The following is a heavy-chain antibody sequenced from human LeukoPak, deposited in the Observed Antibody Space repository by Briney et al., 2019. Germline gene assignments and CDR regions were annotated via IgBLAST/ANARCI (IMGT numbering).Heavy chain of an antibody. J-gene: IGHJ4*02. V-gene: IGHV4-34*01. D-gene: IGHD1-7*01. Sequence: SETLSLTCAVYGGSFSGYYWSWIRQPPGKGLEWIGEINHSGSTNYNPSLKSRVTISVDTSKNQFSLRLTSVTAAGTAFYYCASYDWNYANWGQGILATVSS. CDR3: ASYDWNYAN. CDR1: GGSFSGYY. CDR2: INHSGST.